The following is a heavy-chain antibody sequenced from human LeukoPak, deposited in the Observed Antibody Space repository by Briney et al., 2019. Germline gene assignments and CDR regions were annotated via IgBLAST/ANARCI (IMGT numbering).Heavy chain of an antibody. CDR1: GFTFSNAW. CDR2: IKSKTDGGTT. CDR3: TTDSPMEYQLLH. V-gene: IGHV3-15*01. D-gene: IGHD2-2*01. J-gene: IGHJ4*02. Sequence: PGGSLRLSCAASGFTFSNAWMSWVRQAPGKGLEWVGRIKSKTDGGTTDYAAPVKGRFTISRDDSKNTLYLQMNSLKTEDTAVYYCTTDSPMEYQLLHWGQGTLVTVSS.